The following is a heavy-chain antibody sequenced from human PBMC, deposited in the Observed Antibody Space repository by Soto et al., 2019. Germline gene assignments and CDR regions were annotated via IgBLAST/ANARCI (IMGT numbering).Heavy chain of an antibody. Sequence: GGSLRLSCAASGFTFSDYYMSWIRQAPGKGLEWVSYISSSSSYTNYADSVKGRFTISRDNAKNSLYLQMNSLRAEDTAVYYCARAYHDILTGYYNPGENWFDPWGQGTLVTVSS. CDR2: ISSSSSYT. CDR3: ARAYHDILTGYYNPGENWFDP. D-gene: IGHD3-9*01. J-gene: IGHJ5*02. CDR1: GFTFSDYY. V-gene: IGHV3-11*06.